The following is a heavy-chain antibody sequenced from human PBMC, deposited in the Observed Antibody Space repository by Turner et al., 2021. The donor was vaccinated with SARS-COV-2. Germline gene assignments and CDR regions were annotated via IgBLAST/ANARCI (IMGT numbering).Heavy chain of an antibody. D-gene: IGHD5-18*01. CDR1: GFTFSNSD. Sequence: EVQLMESGGGWVQPGGSLRLSCAASGFTFSNSDMNWVHQAPGKGLEWVSGVSWNGSRTHYADSVKGRFIISRDNSRNTLYLQTNSLRTRGYTYDAVADYWGQGTLVTVSS. J-gene: IGHJ4*02. V-gene: IGHV3-35*01. CDR2: VSWNGSRT. CDR3: ADY.